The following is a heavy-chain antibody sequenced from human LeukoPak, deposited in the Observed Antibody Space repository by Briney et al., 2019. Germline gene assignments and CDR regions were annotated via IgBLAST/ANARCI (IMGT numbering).Heavy chain of an antibody. Sequence: GGSLRLSCAASGFTFSNYAMHWVRQAPGKGLEWVSAISGSGGSTYYADSVKGRFTISRDNSKNTLYLQMNSLRAEDTAVYYCAKSSSSWYDTNWFDPWGQGTLVTVSS. D-gene: IGHD6-13*01. CDR1: GFTFSNYA. CDR2: ISGSGGST. CDR3: AKSSSSWYDTNWFDP. V-gene: IGHV3-23*01. J-gene: IGHJ5*02.